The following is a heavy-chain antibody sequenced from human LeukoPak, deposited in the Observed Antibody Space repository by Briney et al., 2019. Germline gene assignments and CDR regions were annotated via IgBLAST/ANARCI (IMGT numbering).Heavy chain of an antibody. J-gene: IGHJ4*02. CDR1: GFTFSSYW. V-gene: IGHV3-30*18. Sequence: GGSLRLSCAASGFTFSSYWMNWARQAPGKGLEWVAVTSYDGSHKHYADSVKGRFTIPRDNSENTLYLQMNSLRTEDTAVYYCAKDIMVQGVINGFDYWGQGTLVTVSS. CDR3: AKDIMVQGVINGFDY. D-gene: IGHD3-10*01. CDR2: TSYDGSHK.